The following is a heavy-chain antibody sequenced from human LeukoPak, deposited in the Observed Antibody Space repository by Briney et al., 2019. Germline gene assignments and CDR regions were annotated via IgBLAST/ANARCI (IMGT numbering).Heavy chain of an antibody. J-gene: IGHJ4*02. CDR2: ISGSGGST. CDR1: GFTFSNYA. CDR3: AKDRVAGTENVLDY. Sequence: QAGGSLRLSCAASGFTFSNYAMSWVRQAPGKGLEWVSAISGSGGSTYYADSVKGRFTISRDNSKNTLYLQMNSLRAEDTAVYYCAKDRVAGTENVLDYWAREPWSPSPQ. D-gene: IGHD6-19*01. V-gene: IGHV3-23*01.